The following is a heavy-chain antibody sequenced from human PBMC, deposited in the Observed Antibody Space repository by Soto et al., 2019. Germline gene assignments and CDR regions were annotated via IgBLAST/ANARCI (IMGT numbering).Heavy chain of an antibody. V-gene: IGHV3-23*01. D-gene: IGHD3-22*01. J-gene: IGHJ4*02. CDR3: AKVGDASGYYYDFDY. CDR1: GFTFSTYA. Sequence: EVQLLESGGDLVQPGGSLRLSCAASGFTFSTYAMSWVHQAPGKGLEWVSAISGSGGSTNYADSVKGRFTTSRDNSKNTLYLQMNKLRADDTAVYYCAKVGDASGYYYDFDYWGQGTLVTVSS. CDR2: ISGSGGST.